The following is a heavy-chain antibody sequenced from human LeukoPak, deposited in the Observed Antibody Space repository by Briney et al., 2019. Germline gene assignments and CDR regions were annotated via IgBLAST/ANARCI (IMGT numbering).Heavy chain of an antibody. CDR3: AGQSIAARPVKADYYYYGMDV. J-gene: IGHJ6*02. Sequence: GESLKISCKGSGYSFTSYWISWVRQMPGKGLEWMGRIDPSDSYTNYSPSFQGHVTISADESISTAYLQWSSLKASDTAMYYCAGQSIAARPVKADYYYYGMDVWGQGTTVTVSS. CDR2: IDPSDSYT. D-gene: IGHD6-6*01. V-gene: IGHV5-10-1*01. CDR1: GYSFTSYW.